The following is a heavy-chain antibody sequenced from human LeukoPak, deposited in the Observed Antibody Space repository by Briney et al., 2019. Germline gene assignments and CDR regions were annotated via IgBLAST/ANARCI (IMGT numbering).Heavy chain of an antibody. J-gene: IGHJ4*02. CDR3: ARDLGLRAYCGGDCSSYFDF. CDR2: IIPIFGVA. CDR1: GGTFSSYA. Sequence: SVKVSCKASGGTFSSYAISWVRQAPGQGLEWMGRIIPIFGVANYAQKFQGRVTITTDESTSSAYMEMSSLRSEDTAVYYCARDLGLRAYCGGDCSSYFDFWGQGTLVTVSS. V-gene: IGHV1-69*05. D-gene: IGHD2-21*02.